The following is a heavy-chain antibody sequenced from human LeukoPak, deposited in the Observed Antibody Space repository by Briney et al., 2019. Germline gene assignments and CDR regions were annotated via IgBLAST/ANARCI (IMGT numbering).Heavy chain of an antibody. D-gene: IGHD5-12*01. CDR3: AKGVATTRTLYFDY. CDR2: IWYDGSNK. J-gene: IGHJ4*02. Sequence: GGSLRLSCAASGFTFSSYGMHWVRQAPGKGLEWVAVIWYDGSNKYYADSVKGRFTISRDNSKNTLYLQMNSLRAEDTAVYYCAKGVATTRTLYFDYWGQGTLVTVSS. CDR1: GFTFSSYG. V-gene: IGHV3-33*06.